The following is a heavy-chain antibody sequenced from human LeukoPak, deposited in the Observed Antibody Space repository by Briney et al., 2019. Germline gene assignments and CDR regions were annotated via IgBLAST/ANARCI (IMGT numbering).Heavy chain of an antibody. CDR1: GGSISSGGYS. V-gene: IGHV4-30-2*01. D-gene: IGHD5-18*01. J-gene: IGHJ3*02. Sequence: PSQTLSLTCAVSGGSISSGGYSWSWIRQPPGKGLEWIVYIYHSGSTYYNPSLKSRVTISVDRSKNQFSLKLSSVTAADTAVYYCARDVTGYSPRGAFDIWGQGTTVTVSS. CDR3: ARDVTGYSPRGAFDI. CDR2: IYHSGST.